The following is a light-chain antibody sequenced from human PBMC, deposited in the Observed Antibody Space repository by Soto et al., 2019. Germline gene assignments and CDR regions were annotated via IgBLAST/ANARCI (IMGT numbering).Light chain of an antibody. CDR3: AAWDDRV. Sequence: QAVVTQPPSASGTPGQRVTISCSGSSSNIGSNYVYWYQQLPGTAPKLLIYRNNQRPSGVPDRFSGSKSGTSASLAISGLRSEDEADYYCAAWDDRVFGGGTKLTVL. V-gene: IGLV1-47*01. J-gene: IGLJ2*01. CDR2: RNN. CDR1: SSNIGSNY.